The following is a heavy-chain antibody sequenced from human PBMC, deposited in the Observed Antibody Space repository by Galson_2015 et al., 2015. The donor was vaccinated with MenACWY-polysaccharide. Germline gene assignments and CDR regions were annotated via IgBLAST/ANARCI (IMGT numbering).Heavy chain of an antibody. CDR2: IKEDGSVK. CDR3: ARDSHYNTLDY. V-gene: IGHV3-7*01. CDR1: GFTFSSSW. D-gene: IGHD1-1*01. J-gene: IGHJ4*02. Sequence: SLRLSCAVSGFTFSSSWMTWVRQAPGKGLEWVANIKEDGSVKNYVDSVRGRFTISRDNALNSVYLQVDSLRAEDTAVYCCARDSHYNTLDYWGQGTLVAVSS.